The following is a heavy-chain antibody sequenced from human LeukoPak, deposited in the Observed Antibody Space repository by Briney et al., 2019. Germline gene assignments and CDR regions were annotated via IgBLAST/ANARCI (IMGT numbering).Heavy chain of an antibody. Sequence: SETLSLTCTLSRGSLSSYYWSWVRQPPGKGVERIGYIYYSGSTNYNPSFKSRVTISVDTSKNQFSLKLSSVTAADTAVYYCASFDDFWSGYYSFDYWGQGTLVTVSS. CDR1: RGSLSSYY. D-gene: IGHD3-3*01. CDR3: ASFDDFWSGYYSFDY. V-gene: IGHV4-59*08. CDR2: IYYSGST. J-gene: IGHJ4*02.